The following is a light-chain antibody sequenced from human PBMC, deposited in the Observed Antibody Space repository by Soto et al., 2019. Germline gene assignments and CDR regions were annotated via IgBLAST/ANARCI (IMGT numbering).Light chain of an antibody. CDR3: QQLNSYPIT. J-gene: IGKJ5*01. CDR2: AAS. CDR1: QGLSSD. Sequence: DIQLTQSPSFLSASVGDRVTNTCRASQGLSSDLAWYQQKPGKAPKLLIYAASTLQSGVPSRFSGSGSGTEFTLTISSLQPEDLAIYYCQQLNSYPITFGQGTRLEIK. V-gene: IGKV1-9*01.